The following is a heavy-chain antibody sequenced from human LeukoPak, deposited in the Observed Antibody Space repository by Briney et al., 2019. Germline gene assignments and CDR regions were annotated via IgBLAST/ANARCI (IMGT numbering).Heavy chain of an antibody. V-gene: IGHV3-7*01. D-gene: IGHD2-2*01. Sequence: GGSLRLSCAASGFTFSSYWMSWVRQAPGKGLEWVADIKQDGSEKYYVDSVKGRFTISRDNAKNSLYLQMNSLRAEDTAVYYCTYCSSTSCSFGAFDIWGQGTMVTVSS. J-gene: IGHJ3*02. CDR1: GFTFSSYW. CDR3: TYCSSTSCSFGAFDI. CDR2: IKQDGSEK.